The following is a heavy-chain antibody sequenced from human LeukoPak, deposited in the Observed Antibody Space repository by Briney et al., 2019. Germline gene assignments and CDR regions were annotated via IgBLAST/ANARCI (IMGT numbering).Heavy chain of an antibody. CDR1: GGSISSYY. D-gene: IGHD2-21*01. CDR3: ARAVEMATIAQTYFFDF. Sequence: SETLSLTCTVSGGSISSYYWSWIRQPPGKGLEWIGYIYYSGSTNYNPSLKSRVTISVDTSKNQFSLKLSSVTAADTAVYYCARAVEMATIAQTYFFDFWGQKTQVTVS. J-gene: IGHJ4*02. V-gene: IGHV4-59*01. CDR2: IYYSGST.